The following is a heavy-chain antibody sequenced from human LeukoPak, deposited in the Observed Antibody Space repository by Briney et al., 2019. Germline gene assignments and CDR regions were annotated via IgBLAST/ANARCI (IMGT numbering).Heavy chain of an antibody. V-gene: IGHV4-34*01. CDR3: ARDTASPPRPSIAAAPPDY. J-gene: IGHJ4*02. D-gene: IGHD6-13*01. CDR1: GGSFSGYY. Sequence: SETLSLTCAAYGGSFSGYYWSWIRQPPGKGLEWIGEINHSGSTNYNPSLKSRVTISVDTSKNQFSLKLSSVTAADTAVYYCARDTASPPRPSIAAAPPDYWGQGTLVTVSS. CDR2: INHSGST.